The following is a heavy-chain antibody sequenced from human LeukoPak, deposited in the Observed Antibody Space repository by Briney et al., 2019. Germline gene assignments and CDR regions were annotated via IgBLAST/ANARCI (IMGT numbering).Heavy chain of an antibody. CDR3: ARVIGYSYYFDY. CDR2: IKQDGSEK. J-gene: IGHJ4*02. CDR1: GFTFSNYN. D-gene: IGHD2-15*01. Sequence: GGSLRLSCAASGFTFSNYNMNWVRQAPGKGLEWVANIKQDGSEKYYVDSAKGRFTISRDNAKNSLYLQMNSLRAEDTAVYYCARVIGYSYYFDYWGQGTLVTVSS. V-gene: IGHV3-7*03.